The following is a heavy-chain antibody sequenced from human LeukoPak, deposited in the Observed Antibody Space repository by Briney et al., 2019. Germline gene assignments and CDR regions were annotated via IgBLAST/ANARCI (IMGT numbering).Heavy chain of an antibody. CDR2: IIPIFGTA. CDR3: AGDLKYYYDSSGYYEAGY. J-gene: IGHJ4*02. CDR1: GGTFSSYA. Sequence: SVKVSCKASGGTFSSYAISWVRQAPGQGLEWMGRIIPIFGTANYAQKFQGRVTITTDESTSTAYMELSSLRSEDTAVHYCAGDLKYYYDSSGYYEAGYWGQGTLVTVSS. V-gene: IGHV1-69*05. D-gene: IGHD3-22*01.